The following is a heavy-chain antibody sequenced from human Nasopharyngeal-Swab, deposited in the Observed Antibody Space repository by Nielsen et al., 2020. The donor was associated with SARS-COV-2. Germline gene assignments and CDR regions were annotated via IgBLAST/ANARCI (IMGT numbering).Heavy chain of an antibody. Sequence: WIRKPPGKGLEWIGSIYYSGSTYYNPSLKSRVTISVDTSKNQFSLKLSSVTAADTAVYYCARHDRDIVVVGPWGQGTLVTVSS. CDR2: IYYSGST. CDR3: ARHDRDIVVVGP. V-gene: IGHV4-39*01. J-gene: IGHJ5*02. D-gene: IGHD2-2*01.